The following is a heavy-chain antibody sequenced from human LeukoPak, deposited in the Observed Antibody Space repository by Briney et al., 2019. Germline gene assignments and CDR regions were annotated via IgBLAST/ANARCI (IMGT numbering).Heavy chain of an antibody. CDR1: GGSFSGYY. J-gene: IGHJ5*02. V-gene: IGHV4-34*01. Sequence: SSETLSLTCAVYGGSFSGYYWRWIRQPPGKGLEWIGEIDHSGSTNYNPSLKSRVTISVDTSKNQFSLRLSSVTAADTAVYYCARGLRRARSVWFDPWGQGTLATVSS. CDR2: IDHSGST. CDR3: ARGLRRARSVWFDP.